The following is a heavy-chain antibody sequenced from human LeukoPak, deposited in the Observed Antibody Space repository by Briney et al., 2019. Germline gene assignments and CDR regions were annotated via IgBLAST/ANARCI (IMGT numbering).Heavy chain of an antibody. CDR2: IIPIFGTA. J-gene: IGHJ4*02. D-gene: IGHD4-17*01. Sequence: ASVKVSCKASGGTFSSYAISWVRQAPGQGLEWMGGIIPIFGTANHAQKFQGRVTITADESTSTAYMELSSLRSEDTAVYYCARGFGATVTIVYYFDYWGQGTLVTVSS. CDR3: ARGFGATVTIVYYFDY. CDR1: GGTFSSYA. V-gene: IGHV1-69*13.